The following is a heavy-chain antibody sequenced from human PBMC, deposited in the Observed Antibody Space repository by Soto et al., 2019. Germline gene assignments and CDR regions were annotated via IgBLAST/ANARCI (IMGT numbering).Heavy chain of an antibody. CDR3: VSDRGYGHASVPYS. Sequence: QAQLVESGGVVVQPGRSLRLSCAASGFAFSSYGMHWVRQAPGTGLEWLAVISYDGSLQHYADSVKGRFTISRDNSKNMVLLQMSSLRAEDTAVYYCVSDRGYGHASVPYSWGQGTLVSVSS. D-gene: IGHD5-18*01. CDR2: ISYDGSLQ. CDR1: GFAFSSYG. V-gene: IGHV3-30*03. J-gene: IGHJ4*02.